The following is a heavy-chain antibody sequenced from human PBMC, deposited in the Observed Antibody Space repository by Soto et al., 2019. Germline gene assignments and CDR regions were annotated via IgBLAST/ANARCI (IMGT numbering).Heavy chain of an antibody. CDR1: GGSISSGDYY. V-gene: IGHV4-30-4*01. D-gene: IGHD6-6*01. CDR2: IYYSGST. CDR3: ARDFLMEYSSSHWFDP. J-gene: IGHJ5*02. Sequence: PSETLSLTCTVSGGSISSGDYYWSWIRQPPGKGLEWIGYIYYSGSTYYNPSLKSRVTISVDTSKNQFSLKLSSVTAADTAVYYCARDFLMEYSSSHWFDPWGQGTLVTVSS.